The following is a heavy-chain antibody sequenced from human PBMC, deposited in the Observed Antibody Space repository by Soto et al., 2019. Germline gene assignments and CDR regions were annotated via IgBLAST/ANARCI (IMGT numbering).Heavy chain of an antibody. V-gene: IGHV1-2*02. Sequence: ASVKVSCKASGYTFTVYHMHWLRQAPGQGPEWMGWINPNSGGTNYAQNFQGRVTMTRDTSISTAYMELSRLTSDDTAVYYCARELRDTYAMFYFDYWGQGTLVTVSS. D-gene: IGHD2-2*01. CDR3: ARELRDTYAMFYFDY. CDR1: GYTFTVYH. CDR2: INPNSGGT. J-gene: IGHJ4*02.